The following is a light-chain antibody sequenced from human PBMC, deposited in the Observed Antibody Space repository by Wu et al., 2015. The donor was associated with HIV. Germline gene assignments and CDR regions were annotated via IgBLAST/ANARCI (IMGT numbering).Light chain of an antibody. V-gene: IGKV3-15*01. CDR2: GAS. CDR3: QQYNNWPPHT. J-gene: IGKJ2*01. Sequence: EIVMTQSPATLSVSPGERATLSCRASQSVSTNLAWYQQKPGQAPRLLIYGASTRATGIPVRFGGSGSGTEFTLTITSMQSEDFAVYYCQQYNNWPPHTFGQGTKLEI. CDR1: QSVSTN.